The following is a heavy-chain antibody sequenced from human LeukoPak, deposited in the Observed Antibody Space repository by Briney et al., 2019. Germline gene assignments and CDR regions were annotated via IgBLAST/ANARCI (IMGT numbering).Heavy chain of an antibody. V-gene: IGHV3-23*01. D-gene: IGHD4-17*01. Sequence: GGSLRLSCAASGFTFSNYVMGWVRQAPGQGLEWVSTISGSGGRTYYADSVKGRFTVSRDSSNNTVYLQMNSLRAEDTAVYYCAKAHGDLGDYFHGMDAWGQGTTVTVSS. CDR2: ISGSGGRT. CDR3: AKAHGDLGDYFHGMDA. CDR1: GFTFSNYV. J-gene: IGHJ6*02.